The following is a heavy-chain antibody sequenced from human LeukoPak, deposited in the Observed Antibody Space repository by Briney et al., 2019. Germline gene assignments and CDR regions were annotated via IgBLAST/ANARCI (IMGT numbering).Heavy chain of an antibody. V-gene: IGHV3-23*01. CDR3: AKRVEIVAASNSWLDS. D-gene: IGHD5-12*01. J-gene: IGHJ5*01. Sequence: GGPLRLSCAASGFTFSTYAMTWVRQAPGKGLEWVSAISGSGVSTYYADSVKGRFTISRDNSKNTLYLQMDSLRAEDTAIYYCAKRVEIVAASNSWLDSRGQGILVTVFS. CDR1: GFTFSTYA. CDR2: ISGSGVST.